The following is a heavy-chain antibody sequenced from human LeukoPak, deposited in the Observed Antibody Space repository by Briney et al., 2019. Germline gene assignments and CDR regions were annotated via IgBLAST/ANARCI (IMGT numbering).Heavy chain of an antibody. Sequence: SETLSLTCAVYGGSFSGYYWSWIRQPPGKGLEWIGEIHHSGSTNYNPSLKSRVTISVDTSKNQFSLKLSSVTAADTAVYYCARVIEAARILALDYWGQGTLVTVSS. CDR1: GGSFSGYY. V-gene: IGHV4-34*01. D-gene: IGHD3-16*02. CDR2: IHHSGST. CDR3: ARVIEAARILALDY. J-gene: IGHJ4*02.